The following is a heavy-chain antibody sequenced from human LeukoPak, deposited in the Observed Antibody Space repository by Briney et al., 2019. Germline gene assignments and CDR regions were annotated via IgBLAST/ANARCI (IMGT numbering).Heavy chain of an antibody. CDR1: GGSISSFY. J-gene: IGHJ4*02. CDR3: ARGYSGSYGRFDY. Sequence: PSETLSLTWTVSGGSISSFYWSWIRQPPGKGLEWIGYIYYSGNTNYNPSLKNRVTISVDTSKNQFSLKLSSVTAADTAVYYCARGYSGSYGRFDYWGQGTLATVSS. V-gene: IGHV4-59*01. D-gene: IGHD1-26*01. CDR2: IYYSGNT.